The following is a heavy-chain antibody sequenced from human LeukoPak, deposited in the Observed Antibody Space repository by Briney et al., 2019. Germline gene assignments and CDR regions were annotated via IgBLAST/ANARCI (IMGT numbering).Heavy chain of an antibody. CDR2: ISYDGSNK. J-gene: IGHJ4*02. V-gene: IGHV3-30-3*01. CDR1: GFTFSSYA. Sequence: GRSLRLSCAASGFTFSSYAMHWVRQAPGKGLEWVAVISYDGSNKYYADSVKGRFTISRDNSKNTLYLQMNSLRAEDTAVYYCASPTGYYDSSGYYLDYWGRGTLVTVSS. D-gene: IGHD3-22*01. CDR3: ASPTGYYDSSGYYLDY.